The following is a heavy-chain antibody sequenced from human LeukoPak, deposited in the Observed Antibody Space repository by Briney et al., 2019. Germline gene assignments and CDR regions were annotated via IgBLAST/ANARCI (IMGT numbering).Heavy chain of an antibody. CDR1: GFTFSSYS. CDR2: ISSSSSYI. J-gene: IGHJ4*02. CDR3: ARPYYYDSSGCYYSDY. Sequence: GGSLRLSCAASGFTFSSYSMNWVRQAPGKGLEWVSSISSSSSYIYYADSVKGRFTISRDNAKNSLYLQMNSLRAEDTAVYYCARPYYYDSSGCYYSDYWGQGTLVTVSS. V-gene: IGHV3-21*01. D-gene: IGHD3-22*01.